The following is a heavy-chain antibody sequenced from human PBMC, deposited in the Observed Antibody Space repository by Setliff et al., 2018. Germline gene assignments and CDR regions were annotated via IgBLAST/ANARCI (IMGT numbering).Heavy chain of an antibody. CDR2: IYTSWSS. J-gene: IGHJ4*02. CDR1: DDSISSRHYY. CDR3: ASSPSGYCGSTSCYGNYYFDY. Sequence: SETLSLTCTVSDDSISSRHYYWSWIRQPAGKGLEWIGQIYTSWSSNYNPSLKGRAPLSIDASKRQFSLKLTSVTAADTAVYFCASSPSGYCGSTSCYGNYYFDYWGQGTPVTVSS. V-gene: IGHV4-61*09. D-gene: IGHD2-2*01.